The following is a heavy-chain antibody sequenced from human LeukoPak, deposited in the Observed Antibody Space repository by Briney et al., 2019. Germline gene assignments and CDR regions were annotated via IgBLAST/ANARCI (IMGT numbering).Heavy chain of an antibody. V-gene: IGHV4-59*01. CDR3: ARDKATPEGYYYYYMDV. D-gene: IGHD1-14*01. J-gene: IGHJ6*03. CDR1: GGSISSYY. Sequence: SETLSLTCTVSGGSISSYYWSWIRQPPGKGLEWIGYIYYSGSTNYNPSLKSRVTISVDTSKNQFSLKLSSVTAADTAVYYCARDKATPEGYYYYYMDVWGKGTTVTISS. CDR2: IYYSGST.